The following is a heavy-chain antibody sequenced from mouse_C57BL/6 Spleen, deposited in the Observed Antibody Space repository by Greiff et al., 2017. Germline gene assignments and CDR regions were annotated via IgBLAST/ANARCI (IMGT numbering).Heavy chain of an antibody. Sequence: VQLQQSGPELVKPGASVKIPCKASGYTFTDYNMDWVTQSHGKSLEWIGDINPNNGGTIYNQKIKGKATLTVDKSSSTAYMGLRSLTSEDTAVYYCARGDYDCGSWFDYWGQGTLVTVSA. CDR2: INPNNGGT. D-gene: IGHD2-4*01. CDR3: ARGDYDCGSWFDY. J-gene: IGHJ3*01. V-gene: IGHV1-18*01. CDR1: GYTFTDYN.